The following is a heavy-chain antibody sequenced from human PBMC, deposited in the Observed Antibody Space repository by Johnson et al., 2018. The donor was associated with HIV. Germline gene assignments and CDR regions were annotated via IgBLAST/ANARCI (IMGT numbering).Heavy chain of an antibody. J-gene: IGHJ3*02. V-gene: IGHV3-30*04. CDR1: GFTFSSYA. Sequence: QVQLVESGGGVVQPGRSLRLSCAASGFTFSSYAMHWVRQAPGKGLEWVAVISYDGSNKYYADSVKGRFTISRDNSKNTLYLQMNSLRAEYTAVYYCARAAAAATDAFDIWGQGTMVTVSS. D-gene: IGHD6-13*01. CDR2: ISYDGSNK. CDR3: ARAAAAATDAFDI.